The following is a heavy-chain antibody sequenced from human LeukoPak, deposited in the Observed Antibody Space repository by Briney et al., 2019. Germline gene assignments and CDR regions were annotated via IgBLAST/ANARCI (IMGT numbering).Heavy chain of an antibody. CDR3: ARGDDSSGWYYFDY. V-gene: IGHV1-2*02. CDR1: GYTFTGYY. CDR2: INPNSGGT. Sequence: ASVKVSCKASGYTFTGYYMHWVRQAPGQGLEWMGWINPNSGGTNYAQKFQGRVTMTRDTSINTAYMELSRLRSDDTAVYYCARGDDSSGWYYFDYWGQGTLVTVSS. D-gene: IGHD6-19*01. J-gene: IGHJ4*02.